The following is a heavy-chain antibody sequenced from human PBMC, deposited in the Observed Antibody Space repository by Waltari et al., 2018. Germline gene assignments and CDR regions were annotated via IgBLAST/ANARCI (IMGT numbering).Heavy chain of an antibody. D-gene: IGHD2-8*01. V-gene: IGHV4-38-2*01. CDR2: IYHSGST. CDR3: ARHFNGGPNLDY. Sequence: QVQLQESGPGLVKPSETLSLTCAVSGYSISSGYYWGWIRQPPGKGLEWIGSIYHSGSTYYNPSLKSRVTISVDTSKNQFSLKLSSVTAADTAVCYCARHFNGGPNLDYWGQGTLVTVSS. J-gene: IGHJ4*02. CDR1: GYSISSGYY.